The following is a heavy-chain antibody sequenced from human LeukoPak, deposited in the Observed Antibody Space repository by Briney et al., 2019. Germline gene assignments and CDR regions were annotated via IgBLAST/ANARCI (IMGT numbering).Heavy chain of an antibody. D-gene: IGHD5-18*01. CDR2: IMDNGGRT. Sequence: GGSLRLSCAASGFSFTTYPMSWVRQPPGKGLEWVSVIMDNGGRTFYADSVKGRFTISRDNSKNTLYLQMNSLSAEDSAIYYCARRRRGSYPRFFDFWGQGALVTVS. CDR1: GFSFTTYP. CDR3: ARRRRGSYPRFFDF. J-gene: IGHJ4*02. V-gene: IGHV3-23*01.